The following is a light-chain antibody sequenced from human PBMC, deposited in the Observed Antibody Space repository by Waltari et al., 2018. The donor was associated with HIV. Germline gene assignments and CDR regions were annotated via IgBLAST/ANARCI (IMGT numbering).Light chain of an antibody. Sequence: DIVMTQSPDSLVVSLGERATINCKSSQSVLHSSNRNNYLAWYQQKPGQPPKLLIYWASFRGSGVPDRFSGSGSGTDFTLTISSLQAEDVAVYYCQQYFSNPRTFGQGPTV. V-gene: IGKV4-1*01. J-gene: IGKJ1*01. CDR3: QQYFSNPRT. CDR1: QSVLHSSNRNNY. CDR2: WAS.